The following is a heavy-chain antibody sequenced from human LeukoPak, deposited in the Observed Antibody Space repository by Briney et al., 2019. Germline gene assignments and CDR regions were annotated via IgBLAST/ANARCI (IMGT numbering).Heavy chain of an antibody. D-gene: IGHD6-13*01. Sequence: KTSETLSLTCTVSGGSITSHYWSWIRQPPGKGLEWIGYIYYSGSTNYNPSLKSRVTMSVDTSGNQFSLKLTSVIAADTAMYYCARTLAAATYYFDYWGQGTLVTVS. J-gene: IGHJ4*02. CDR1: GGSITSHY. CDR3: ARTLAAATYYFDY. V-gene: IGHV4-59*11. CDR2: IYYSGST.